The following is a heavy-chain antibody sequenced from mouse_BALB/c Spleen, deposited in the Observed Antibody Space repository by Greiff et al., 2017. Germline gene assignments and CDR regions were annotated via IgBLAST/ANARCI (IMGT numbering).Heavy chain of an antibody. D-gene: IGHD1-1*01. CDR1: GFTFSSFG. J-gene: IGHJ1*01. Sequence: EVMLVESGGGLVQPGGSRKLSCAASGFTFSSFGMHWVRQAPEKGLEWVAYISSGSSTIYYADTVKGRFPISRDNPKNTLFLQMTSLRSEDTAMYYCARGYGSYWYFDVWGAGTTVTVSS. CDR3: ARGYGSYWYFDV. CDR2: ISSGSSTI. V-gene: IGHV5-17*02.